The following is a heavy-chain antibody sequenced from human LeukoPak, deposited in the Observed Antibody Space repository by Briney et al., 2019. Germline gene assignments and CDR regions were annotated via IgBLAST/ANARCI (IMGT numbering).Heavy chain of an antibody. D-gene: IGHD1-26*01. V-gene: IGHV3-30*02. CDR3: AKGRSGSYLSPDYYYMDV. CDR2: IRYDGSNK. J-gene: IGHJ6*03. Sequence: GGSLRLSCAASGFTFSSYGMHWVRQAPGKGLEWVAFIRYDGSNKYYADSVKGRFTISRDNSKNTRYLQMNSLRVEDTAVYYCAKGRSGSYLSPDYYYMDVWGKGNTVTVSS. CDR1: GFTFSSYG.